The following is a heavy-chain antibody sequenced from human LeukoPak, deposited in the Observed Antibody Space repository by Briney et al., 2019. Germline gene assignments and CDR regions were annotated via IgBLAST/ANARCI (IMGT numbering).Heavy chain of an antibody. Sequence: SETLSLTCTVSGGSISSYYWSWIRQPPGKGLEWIGYIYYSGSTNYNPSLKSRVTISVDTSKSQFSLKLSSVTAADTAVYYCARGLDYDFWSGYSDGYYFDYWGQGALVTVSS. CDR1: GGSISSYY. V-gene: IGHV4-59*01. D-gene: IGHD3-3*01. J-gene: IGHJ4*02. CDR3: ARGLDYDFWSGYSDGYYFDY. CDR2: IYYSGST.